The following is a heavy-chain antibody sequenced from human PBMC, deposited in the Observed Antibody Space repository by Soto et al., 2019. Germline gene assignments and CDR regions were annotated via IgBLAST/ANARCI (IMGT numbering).Heavy chain of an antibody. CDR2: INHSGST. CDR1: GGSFSGYY. Sequence: TSETLSLTCAVYGGSFSGYYWSWIRQPPGKGLEWIGEINHSGSTNYNPSLKSRVTISVDTSKNQFSLKLSSVTAADTAVYYCARGGSYSSGWYNYYYGMDVWGQGTTVTVSS. D-gene: IGHD6-19*01. CDR3: ARGGSYSSGWYNYYYGMDV. V-gene: IGHV4-34*01. J-gene: IGHJ6*02.